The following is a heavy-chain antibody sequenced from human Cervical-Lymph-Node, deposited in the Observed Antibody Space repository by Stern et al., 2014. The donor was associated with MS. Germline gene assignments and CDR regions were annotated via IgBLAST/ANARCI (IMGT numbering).Heavy chain of an antibody. D-gene: IGHD3-22*01. CDR3: ARTYDSSGYGLDY. CDR1: GYTFTAYW. J-gene: IGHJ4*02. CDR2: IYPGDSDT. Sequence: QLVQSGAAVKKSGESLKISCEASGYTFTAYWIGWVRQMPGKGLEGMGTIYPGDSDTRYSPSFQGRVTISADKSITTAYLQWSSLKASDSAIYYCARTYDSSGYGLDYWGQGTVVTVSS. V-gene: IGHV5-51*03.